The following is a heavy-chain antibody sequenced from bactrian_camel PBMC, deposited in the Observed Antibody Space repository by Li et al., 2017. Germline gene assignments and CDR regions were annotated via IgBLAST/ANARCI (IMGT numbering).Heavy chain of an antibody. CDR3: AADGGGTWFPLRYEYYY. Sequence: VQLVESGVGSVQAGGSLRLACVVTGYTYSAYCFAYFRQAPGKEREGIAFIDDHGRTNYADSVKGRFTGSADNNKNTLYLEMRNLKPEDTGVYYCAADGGGTWFPLRYEYYYWGQGTQVTVS. V-gene: IGHV3S59*01. CDR1: GYTYSAYC. CDR2: IDDHGRT. J-gene: IGHJ4*01. D-gene: IGHD2*01.